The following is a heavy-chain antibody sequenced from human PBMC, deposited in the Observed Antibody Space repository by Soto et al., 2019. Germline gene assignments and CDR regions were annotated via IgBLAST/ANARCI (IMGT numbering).Heavy chain of an antibody. CDR3: AKDPGIYCTDGVCYTYYYYGEDA. V-gene: IGHV3-23*01. CDR2: ISGVGSPT. CDR1: GFTFSSYA. D-gene: IGHD2-8*01. J-gene: IGHJ6*02. Sequence: GGSLRLSCAASGFTFSSYAMSWVRQAPGQGLEWVSTISGVGSPTYSADSVKGRFTISRDNSKNTLYLQMNSLRAEDTAIYYCAKDPGIYCTDGVCYTYYYYGEDAWGQGTTVTVSS.